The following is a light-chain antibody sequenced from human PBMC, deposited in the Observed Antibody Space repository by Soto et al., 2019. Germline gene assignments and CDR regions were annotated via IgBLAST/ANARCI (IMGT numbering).Light chain of an antibody. CDR2: DAS. CDR1: QSVSDN. V-gene: IGKV3D-15*01. CDR3: QQSYSNTQT. Sequence: MTQSPDPLYVSPGERDTHSCRASQSVSDNLAWYQQKPGQGPRLLIYDASNRATGIPARFSGSGSGTDFTLTISSLQPEDFATYYCQQSYSNTQTFGQGTKVDI. J-gene: IGKJ1*01.